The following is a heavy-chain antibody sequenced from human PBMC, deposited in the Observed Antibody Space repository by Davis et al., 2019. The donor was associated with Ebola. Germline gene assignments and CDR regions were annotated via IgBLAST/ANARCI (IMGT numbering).Heavy chain of an antibody. D-gene: IGHD6-19*01. J-gene: IGHJ4*02. V-gene: IGHV4-59*08. CDR3: ARIADRWLALDN. Sequence: SETLSLTCTVSGGSISSYYWSWIRQPPGKGLEWIGYIYYSGSTNYNPSLKSRVTISVDTSKNQFSLKLTSVTAADTAVYYCARIADRWLALDNWGRGTLVTVSS. CDR2: IYYSGST. CDR1: GGSISSYY.